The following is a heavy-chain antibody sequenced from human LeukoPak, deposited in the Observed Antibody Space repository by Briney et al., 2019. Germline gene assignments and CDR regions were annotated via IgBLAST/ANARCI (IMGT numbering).Heavy chain of an antibody. Sequence: PSETLSLTCTVSGGSISSYYWSWIRQPPGKGLEWIGYIYYSGSTNYNPSLKSRVTISVDTSKNQFSLKLSSVTAADTAVYYCAKGYCSGGSWCAFDIWGQGTMVTVSS. CDR2: IYYSGST. CDR3: AKGYCSGGSWCAFDI. J-gene: IGHJ3*02. V-gene: IGHV4-59*01. D-gene: IGHD2-15*01. CDR1: GGSISSYY.